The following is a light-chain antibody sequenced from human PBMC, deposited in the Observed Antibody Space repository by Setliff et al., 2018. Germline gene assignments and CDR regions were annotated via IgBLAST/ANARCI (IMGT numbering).Light chain of an antibody. CDR1: QNINIW. J-gene: IGKJ1*01. CDR2: KAS. V-gene: IGKV1-5*03. Sequence: DIQMTQSPSTLSVSVGDRVTITCRASQNINIWLAWYQQKPGRAPKVLIHKASTLESGVPSRFSASGSGTEFSFTISGLQPDDFASYYCQQYNNEPWTFGQGTKVDIK. CDR3: QQYNNEPWT.